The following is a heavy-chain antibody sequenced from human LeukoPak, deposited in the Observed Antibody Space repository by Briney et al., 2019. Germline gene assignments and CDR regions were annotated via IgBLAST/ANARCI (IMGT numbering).Heavy chain of an antibody. J-gene: IGHJ4*02. Sequence: SGGSLRLSCAASGFTFSDYYMNWIRQAPGKGLGWVSYISSSGTTIHYADSVRGRFIISRDNAKNSLYLQTNSLRAEDTAVYYCARDLNYGDYVFDYWGQGTLVTVSS. CDR2: ISSSGTTI. CDR1: GFTFSDYY. D-gene: IGHD4-17*01. CDR3: ARDLNYGDYVFDY. V-gene: IGHV3-11*01.